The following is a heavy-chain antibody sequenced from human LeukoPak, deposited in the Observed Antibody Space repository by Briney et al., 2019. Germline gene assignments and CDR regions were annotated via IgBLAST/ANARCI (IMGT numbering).Heavy chain of an antibody. CDR3: ARGYSSGSYYFDY. V-gene: IGHV4-4*02. CDR2: IYHSGST. CDR1: GGSISSSNW. J-gene: IGHJ4*02. Sequence: SETLSLTCAVSGGSISSSNWWSWVRQPPGKGLEWIGEIYHSGSTNYNPSLMSRVTISVDKSKNQFSLKLSSVTAADTAVYYCARGYSSGSYYFDYWGQGTLVTVSS. D-gene: IGHD6-19*01.